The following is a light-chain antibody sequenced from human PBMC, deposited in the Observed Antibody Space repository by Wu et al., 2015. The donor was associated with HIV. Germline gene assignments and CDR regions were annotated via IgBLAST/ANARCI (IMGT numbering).Light chain of an antibody. CDR1: QTINTW. J-gene: IGKJ1*01. Sequence: DMQMTQSPSTLSASVGDRVTITCRASQTINTWLAWYQQKPGKAPKLLIYKASTLESGVPSRFSGSGSGTEFTLTITSLQPDDFATYYCQQYVRYWTFGQGTKVE. CDR3: QQYVRYWT. CDR2: KAS. V-gene: IGKV1-5*03.